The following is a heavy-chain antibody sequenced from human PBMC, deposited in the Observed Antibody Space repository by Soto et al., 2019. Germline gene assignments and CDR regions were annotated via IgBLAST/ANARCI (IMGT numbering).Heavy chain of an antibody. CDR2: ISSSSSYT. Sequence: QVQLVESGGGLVKPGGSLRLSCAASGFTFSDYYMSWIRQAPGKGLEWVSYISSSSSYTNYSDSVKGRFTISRDNAKTSLYLQMNSLRAEDTAVYYCARDGLYSGYHDPKKFDYWGQGALVTVSS. CDR3: ARDGLYSGYHDPKKFDY. CDR1: GFTFSDYY. V-gene: IGHV3-11*05. J-gene: IGHJ4*02. D-gene: IGHD5-12*01.